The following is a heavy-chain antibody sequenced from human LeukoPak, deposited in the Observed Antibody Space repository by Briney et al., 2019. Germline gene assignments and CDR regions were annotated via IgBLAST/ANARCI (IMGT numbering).Heavy chain of an antibody. V-gene: IGHV3-30*18. D-gene: IGHD3-10*01. CDR3: AKGVGYYGSGSYFGYFDY. Sequence: GGSLRLSCAASGFTFSSYEMNWVRQAPGKGLEWVAVISYDGSNKYYADSVKGRFTISRDNSKNTLYLQMNSLRAEDTAVYYCAKGVGYYGSGSYFGYFDYWGQGTLVTVSS. CDR1: GFTFSSYE. J-gene: IGHJ4*02. CDR2: ISYDGSNK.